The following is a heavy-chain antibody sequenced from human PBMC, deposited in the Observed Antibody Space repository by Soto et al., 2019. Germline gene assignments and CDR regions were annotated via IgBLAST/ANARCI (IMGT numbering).Heavy chain of an antibody. D-gene: IGHD5-12*01. Sequence: QVQLQESGPGLVKPSETLSLTCTVSGGSISNYYWSWIRQPAGKGLEWIGHIYTSGSTDYNPSLKTRVTIAIDTSKNQFSRKVTSMTAADTAVYYCARERREKIHDGYDIDYWGQGTLVTVSS. CDR1: GGSISNYY. CDR2: IYTSGST. CDR3: ARERREKIHDGYDIDY. J-gene: IGHJ4*02. V-gene: IGHV4-4*07.